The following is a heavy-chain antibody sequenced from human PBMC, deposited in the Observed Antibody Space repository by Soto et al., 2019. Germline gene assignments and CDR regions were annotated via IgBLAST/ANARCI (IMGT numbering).Heavy chain of an antibody. Sequence: GGSMRLSCAASGFTFSSYWMHWVRPAPGKGLVWVSRINSDGSSTSYADSVKGRFTISRDNAKNTLYLQMNSLRAEDTAVYYCASGTTGAPQWDFDYWGQGTLVTVSS. D-gene: IGHD1-26*01. V-gene: IGHV3-74*01. CDR2: INSDGSST. CDR3: ASGTTGAPQWDFDY. J-gene: IGHJ4*02. CDR1: GFTFSSYW.